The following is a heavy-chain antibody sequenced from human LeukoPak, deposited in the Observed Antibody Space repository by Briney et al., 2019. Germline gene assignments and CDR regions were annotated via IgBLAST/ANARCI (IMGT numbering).Heavy chain of an antibody. D-gene: IGHD3-22*01. Sequence: PSQTLSLTCTVSGGSISSGDYYWSWIRQPPGKGLEWIGYIYYSGSTYYNPSLKSRVTISVDTSKNQFSLKLSSVTAADTAVYYCASTPYYYDSSGYLYYWGQGTLVTVSS. CDR3: ASTPYYYDSSGYLYY. J-gene: IGHJ4*02. V-gene: IGHV4-30-4*08. CDR2: IYYSGST. CDR1: GGSISSGDYY.